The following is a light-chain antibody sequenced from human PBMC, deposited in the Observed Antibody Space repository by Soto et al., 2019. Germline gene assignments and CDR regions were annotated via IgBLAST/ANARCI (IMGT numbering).Light chain of an antibody. CDR2: EVS. CDR3: SSYAGSTYV. V-gene: IGLV2-8*01. CDR1: SSDVGGYNY. J-gene: IGLJ1*01. Sequence: QSVLTQPPSASGSPGQSVTISCTGTSSDVGGYNYVSWYQQHPGKAPKLMIYEVSKRPSGVPDRFSGSKSGNTASLTVSGLQAXDEADYYCSSYAGSTYVFGTGTKVTVL.